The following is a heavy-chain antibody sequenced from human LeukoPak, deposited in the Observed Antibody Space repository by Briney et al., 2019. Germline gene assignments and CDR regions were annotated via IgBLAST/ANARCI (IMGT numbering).Heavy chain of an antibody. J-gene: IGHJ3*02. CDR1: GFMISDSS. V-gene: IGHV3-73*01. D-gene: IGHD3-16*01. CDR3: IRGGRYVYDI. Sequence: GGSLRLSCAASGFMISDSSIHWVRQASGKGLEWVGRIAAKAPTYATTHAASMTGRFTISRDASRNTAYLQMDSLRTEDTAFYYCIRGGRYVYDIWGQGTMVTVSS. CDR2: IAAKAPTYAT.